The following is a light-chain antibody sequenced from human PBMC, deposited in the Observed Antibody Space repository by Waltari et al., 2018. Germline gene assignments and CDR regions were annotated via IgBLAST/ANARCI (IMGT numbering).Light chain of an antibody. J-gene: IGKJ4*01. CDR2: GAS. CDR3: QQYDGSVLT. V-gene: IGKV3-20*01. CDR1: QTINNNF. Sequence: IVLTQSPHTLSLSPGQRAPISCRASQTINNNFLVWYQQKPGQAPRLIIHGASSRATGFPDRFRGSGSGTDFTLTISSLKPEDSAVYYCQQYDGSVLTFGGGTKVEI.